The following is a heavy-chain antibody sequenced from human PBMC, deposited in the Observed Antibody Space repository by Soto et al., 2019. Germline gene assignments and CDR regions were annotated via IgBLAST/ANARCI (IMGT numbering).Heavy chain of an antibody. D-gene: IGHD6-13*01. CDR1: SGSISSSNW. V-gene: IGHV4-4*02. Sequence: SETLSLTCAVSSGSISSSNWWSWVRQPPGKGLEWIGEIYHSGSTNYNPSLKSRVTISVDKSKNQFSLKLSSVTAADTAVYYCARGVEEQQLPQYYFDYWGQGTLVTVSS. CDR3: ARGVEEQQLPQYYFDY. J-gene: IGHJ4*02. CDR2: IYHSGST.